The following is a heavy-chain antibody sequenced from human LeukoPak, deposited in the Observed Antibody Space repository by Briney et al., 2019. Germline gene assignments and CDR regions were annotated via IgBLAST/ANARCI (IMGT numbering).Heavy chain of an antibody. D-gene: IGHD3-10*01. J-gene: IGHJ4*02. CDR2: IYYSGST. CDR3: VRRDYVLLWFGESGNFDY. V-gene: IGHV4-39*01. CDR1: GGSISSSSYY. Sequence: PSETLSLTCTVSGGSISSSSYYWGWIRQPPGKGLEWIGSIYYSGSTYYNPSLKSRVTISVDTSKNQFSLKLSSVTAADTAVYYCVRRDYVLLWFGESGNFDYWGQGTLVTVSS.